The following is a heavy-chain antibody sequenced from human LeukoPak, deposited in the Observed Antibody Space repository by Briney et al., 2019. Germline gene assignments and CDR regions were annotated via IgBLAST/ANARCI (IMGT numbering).Heavy chain of an antibody. D-gene: IGHD1-26*01. V-gene: IGHV4-59*08. CDR2: IYSSGST. CDR1: GGSISSYY. J-gene: IGHJ4*02. CDR3: ARLYSGRYFDY. Sequence: TSETLSLTCTVSGGSISSYYWSWIRQPPGKGLEWIGYIYSSGSTNYNPSLKSRVTISVDTSKNQFSLKLSSVTAADTAVYYCARLYSGRYFDYWGQGTQVTVSS.